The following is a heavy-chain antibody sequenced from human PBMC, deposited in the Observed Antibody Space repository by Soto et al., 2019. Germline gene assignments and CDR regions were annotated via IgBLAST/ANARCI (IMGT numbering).Heavy chain of an antibody. D-gene: IGHD2-8*02. CDR3: TGEVASGY. J-gene: IGHJ4*02. CDR2: ISRDGGTK. Sequence: QVQLVESGGGVVQPGRSLRLSCAVSGFTVSSYGMHLVRQAPGKGLEWVAGISRDGGTKFYADSVKGRFTISKDTSRNTLFLEMNSVRGDDRAVYYCTGEVASGYWGQGTLVTVSS. CDR1: GFTVSSYG. V-gene: IGHV3-30*03.